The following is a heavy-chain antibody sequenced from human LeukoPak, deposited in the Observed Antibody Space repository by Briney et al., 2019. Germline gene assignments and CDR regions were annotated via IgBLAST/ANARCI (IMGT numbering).Heavy chain of an antibody. D-gene: IGHD3-10*01. CDR1: GGTFSSYA. V-gene: IGHV1-69*05. Sequence: ASVKVSCKASGGTFSSYAISWVRQAPGHRLELLRRIIAIFGTANYAQKFHGRVTITTDETTSTAYMELSSLRSEDTAVYYCARDQGSPYYYMDVWGKGTTVTVSS. CDR3: ARDQGSPYYYMDV. CDR2: IIAIFGTA. J-gene: IGHJ6*03.